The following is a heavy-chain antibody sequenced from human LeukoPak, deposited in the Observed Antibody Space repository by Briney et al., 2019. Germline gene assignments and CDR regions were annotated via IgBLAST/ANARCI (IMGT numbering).Heavy chain of an antibody. Sequence: GGSLRLSCAASGFTFSSYGMHWVRQAPGKGLEWVAVIWYDGSNKYYADSVKGRFTISRDNSKSTLYLQMNSLRAEDTAVYYCAKTAYYYDSSGYYCADSFDIWGQGTMVTVSS. V-gene: IGHV3-33*06. D-gene: IGHD3-22*01. CDR1: GFTFSSYG. CDR3: AKTAYYYDSSGYYCADSFDI. CDR2: IWYDGSNK. J-gene: IGHJ3*02.